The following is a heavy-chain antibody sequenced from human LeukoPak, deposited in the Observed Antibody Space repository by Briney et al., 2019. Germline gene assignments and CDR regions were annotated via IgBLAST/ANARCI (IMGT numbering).Heavy chain of an antibody. CDR3: ARDTVLWFGGSYNWFDP. D-gene: IGHD3-10*01. J-gene: IGHJ5*02. CDR2: ISAYNGNT. CDR1: GYTFTSYG. Sequence: GASVKVSCKASGYTFTSYGISWVRQAPGQGLEWMGWISAYNGNTNYAQKLQGRVTVTTDTSTSTAYMELRSLRSDDTAVYYCARDTVLWFGGSYNWFDPWGQGTLVTVSS. V-gene: IGHV1-18*01.